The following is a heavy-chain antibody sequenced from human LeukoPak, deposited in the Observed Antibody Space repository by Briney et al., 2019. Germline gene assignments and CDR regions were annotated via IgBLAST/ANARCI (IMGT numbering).Heavy chain of an antibody. CDR1: GFTFGDYG. CDR3: SNSYCGGDCYSGGYFDY. Sequence: GRSLRLSCTGSGFTFGDYGMSWVRQAPGKGLEWVGFIRSKAYGVTTEYAASVKGRFTISRDDSKSIAYLQMNSLKTEDTAVYYCSNSYCGGDCYSGGYFDYWGQGTLVTVSS. J-gene: IGHJ4*02. D-gene: IGHD2-21*02. V-gene: IGHV3-49*04. CDR2: IRSKAYGVTT.